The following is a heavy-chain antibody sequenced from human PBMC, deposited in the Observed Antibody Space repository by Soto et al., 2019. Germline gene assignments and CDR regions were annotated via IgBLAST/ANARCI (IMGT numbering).Heavy chain of an antibody. D-gene: IGHD5-12*01. CDR2: IPSRGRP. V-gene: IGHV4-30-4*01. CDR3: ARDTYSGYDFGL. J-gene: IGHJ5*02. Sequence: PSETLSLTCSVSGASVAGGPYYWGWVRQPPGKGLEWIGYIPSRGRPFYNPSLTSRGTISADTSKNQLSLQLTSVTAADTAVYYCARDTYSGYDFGLWGQGTLVTSPQ. CDR1: GASVAGGPYY.